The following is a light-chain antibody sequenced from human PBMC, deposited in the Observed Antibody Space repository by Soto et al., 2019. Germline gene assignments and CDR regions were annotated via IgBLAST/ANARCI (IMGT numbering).Light chain of an antibody. V-gene: IGKV3-20*01. CDR3: QKYGSSPRT. CDR1: QSVSSSY. J-gene: IGKJ1*01. CDR2: GAS. Sequence: EIVLTQSPCTLSLSPGERATLSCGASQSVSSSYLAWYQQKPGQAPRLVIYGASSRATGIPDRFSGSGSGTDFTLTISRLETEDFAVYYCQKYGSSPRTFGQGTKVDIK.